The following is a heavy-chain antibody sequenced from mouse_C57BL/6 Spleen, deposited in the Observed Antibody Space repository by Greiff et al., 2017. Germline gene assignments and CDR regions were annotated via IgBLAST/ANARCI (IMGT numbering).Heavy chain of an antibody. CDR1: GFTFSDYG. D-gene: IGHD1-1*01. CDR3: ARDYGSSFPWFAY. Sequence: EVHLVESGGGLVKPGGSLKLSCAASGFTFSDYGMHWVRQAPEKGLEWVAYISSGSSTIYYADTVKGRFTISRDNAKNTLFLQMTSLRSEDTAMYYCARDYGSSFPWFAYWGQGTLVTVSA. V-gene: IGHV5-17*01. CDR2: ISSGSSTI. J-gene: IGHJ3*01.